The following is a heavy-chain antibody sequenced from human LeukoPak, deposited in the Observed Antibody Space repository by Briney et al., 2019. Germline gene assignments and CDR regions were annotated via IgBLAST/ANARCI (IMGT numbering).Heavy chain of an antibody. D-gene: IGHD2-15*01. J-gene: IGHJ3*02. CDR3: ARNHCSGGSCYLDAFDI. Sequence: GESLKISCKGSGYSFTSYWIGWVRQMPGKGLEWMGIIYPGDSDTRYSPSFQGQVTISADKSISTAYLQWSSLKASDTAMYYCARNHCSGGSCYLDAFDIWGQGTMVTVSS. V-gene: IGHV5-51*01. CDR1: GYSFTSYW. CDR2: IYPGDSDT.